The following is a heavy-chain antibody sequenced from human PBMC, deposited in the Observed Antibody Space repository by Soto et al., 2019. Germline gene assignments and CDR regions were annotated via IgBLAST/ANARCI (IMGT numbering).Heavy chain of an antibody. V-gene: IGHV4-30-2*01. J-gene: IGHJ4*02. CDR1: GGSISSGGYS. CDR3: ARGPLWVVVVAATPNFDY. D-gene: IGHD2-15*01. Sequence: SETLSLTCAVSGGSISSGGYSWSWIRQPPGKDLEWIGYIYHSGSTYYNPSLKSRVTISVDRSKNQFSLKLSSVTAADTAVYYCARGPLWVVVVAATPNFDYWGQGTLVTVSS. CDR2: IYHSGST.